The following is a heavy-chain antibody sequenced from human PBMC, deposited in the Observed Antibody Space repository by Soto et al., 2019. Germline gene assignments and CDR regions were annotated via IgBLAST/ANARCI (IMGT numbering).Heavy chain of an antibody. Sequence: QVQLVQSGAEVKKPGSSVKVSCKASGGSFSSYAISWVRQAPVQGLEWMGGIIPIFGTATYAQKFQGRVTITADKSTSTAYMELSSLRSEDTAVYYCARAGPVAGNHAFDIWGQGTLVTVSS. D-gene: IGHD6-19*01. CDR3: ARAGPVAGNHAFDI. CDR1: GGSFSSYA. V-gene: IGHV1-69*06. J-gene: IGHJ3*02. CDR2: IIPIFGTA.